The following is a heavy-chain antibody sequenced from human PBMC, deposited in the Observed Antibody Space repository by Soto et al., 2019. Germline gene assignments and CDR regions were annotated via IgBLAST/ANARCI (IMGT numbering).Heavy chain of an antibody. J-gene: IGHJ4*02. CDR1: GFSLSTYHMG. V-gene: IGHV2-5*02. CDR3: ARAGDYDLLTFDR. Sequence: QITLKESGPTLVRPAQTLTLTCDFSGFSLSTYHMGVAWIRQPPGKALEWLALIYWDDDKRYSPSLKDRLAISKDTSSNQVGLTITNMDPGDTATYFCARAGDYDLLTFDRWGPGTLVTVSS. CDR2: IYWDDDK. D-gene: IGHD4-17*01.